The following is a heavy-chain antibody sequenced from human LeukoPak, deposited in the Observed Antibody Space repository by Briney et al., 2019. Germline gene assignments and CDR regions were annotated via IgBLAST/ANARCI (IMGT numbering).Heavy chain of an antibody. CDR3: AKSLYSSSWSDYYYYYMDV. CDR1: GFTFSSYG. CDR2: IRYDGSNK. D-gene: IGHD6-13*01. V-gene: IGHV3-30*02. J-gene: IGHJ6*03. Sequence: GGSLRLSCAASGFTFSSYGMHWVRPAPGKGLEWAAFIRYDGSNKYYADSVKGRFTISRDNSKNTLYLQMNSLRAEDTAVYYCAKSLYSSSWSDYYYYYMDVWGKGTTVTVSS.